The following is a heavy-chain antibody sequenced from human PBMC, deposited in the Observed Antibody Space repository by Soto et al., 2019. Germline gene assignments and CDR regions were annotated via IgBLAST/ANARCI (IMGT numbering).Heavy chain of an antibody. Sequence: PXETLSLTCTVSGGSISSGDYYCSWIRQVPGKGLEWIGYIYYSGSTYYNPSLKSRVAMSVDTSKNQFSLKLSSVTAADTAIYYCAREGRIAEDGRFEYLGQGTLGSVSS. D-gene: IGHD6-13*01. J-gene: IGHJ4*02. CDR3: AREGRIAEDGRFEY. V-gene: IGHV4-31*03. CDR1: GGSISSGDYY. CDR2: IYYSGST.